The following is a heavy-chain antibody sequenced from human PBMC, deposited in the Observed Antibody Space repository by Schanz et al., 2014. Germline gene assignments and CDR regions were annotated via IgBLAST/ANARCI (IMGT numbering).Heavy chain of an antibody. CDR1: GFTFSNYG. CDR3: AKDPDKYNWNDVEGMDV. V-gene: IGHV3-30*18. CDR2: ISYDGSSK. D-gene: IGHD1-1*01. J-gene: IGHJ6*01. Sequence: QVQLVESGGGVVRPGGSLRLSCAGSGFTFSNYGMHWVRQAPGKGLEWVALISYDGSSKNHADSVQGRFTISRDNSKNTLELQMNSLRAEDTAIYYCAKDPDKYNWNDVEGMDVWGPGTTVTVSS.